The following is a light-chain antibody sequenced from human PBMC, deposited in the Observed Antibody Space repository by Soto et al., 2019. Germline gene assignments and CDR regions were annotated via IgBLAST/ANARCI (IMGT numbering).Light chain of an antibody. CDR1: QSVSSSY. V-gene: IGKV3-20*01. Sequence: SPDTLSVSPGESAPLSCRASQSVSSSYLAWYQQEPGEARRLIIYDASRRATGIADRFSGSGSGTDYPLISSRLEQEYFVVYCCQQYSYPPQTFGEGTKVDIK. J-gene: IGKJ1*01. CDR2: DAS. CDR3: QQYSYPPQT.